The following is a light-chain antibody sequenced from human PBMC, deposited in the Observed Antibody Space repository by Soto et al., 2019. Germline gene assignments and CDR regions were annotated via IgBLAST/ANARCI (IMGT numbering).Light chain of an antibody. CDR3: GTWDSRLTAL. Sequence: QSVLTQPPSVSAAPGQKVTISCSGSSSNIGNNYVSWYQHLPGTAPKLLIYDNNKRPSGIPDRFSGSKSGTSATLGITGLQAGDEADYYCGTWDSRLTALFGGGTKVTVL. J-gene: IGLJ2*01. V-gene: IGLV1-51*01. CDR2: DNN. CDR1: SSNIGNNY.